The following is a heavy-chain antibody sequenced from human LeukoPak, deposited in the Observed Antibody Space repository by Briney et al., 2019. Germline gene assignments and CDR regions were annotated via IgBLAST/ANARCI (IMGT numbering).Heavy chain of an antibody. D-gene: IGHD1-26*01. V-gene: IGHV3-53*01. J-gene: IGHJ3*01. Sequence: GGSLRLSCAASGFTFSSNHMSWVRQAPGTGLEWVSVIYSGGSTYYADSVKGRFTISRDNSKNTLYLQMNSLRAEDTAVYYCARGTSGSYPGGQGTMVTVSS. CDR1: GFTFSSNH. CDR3: ARGTSGSYP. CDR2: IYSGGST.